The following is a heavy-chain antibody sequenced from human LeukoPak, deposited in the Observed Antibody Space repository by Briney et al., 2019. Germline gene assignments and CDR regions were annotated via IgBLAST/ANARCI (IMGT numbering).Heavy chain of an antibody. J-gene: IGHJ4*02. Sequence: ASVTVSFKTAGYTFTDKYIHWVRQAPGLGLECMGWMHPNTGDTVYVQKFQGRVTFTRDTSISTAYMELHRLGSDDTAVYFCVRDLTNPASGDYWGQGTLVTVSS. CDR1: GYTFTDKY. V-gene: IGHV1-2*02. CDR3: VRDLTNPASGDY. CDR2: MHPNTGDT. D-gene: IGHD1-14*01.